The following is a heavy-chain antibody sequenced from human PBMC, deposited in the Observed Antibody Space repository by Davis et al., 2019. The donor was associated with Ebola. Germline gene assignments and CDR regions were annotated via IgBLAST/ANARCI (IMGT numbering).Heavy chain of an antibody. D-gene: IGHD3-10*01. V-gene: IGHV4-34*01. CDR2: INHSGST. Sequence: ESLKISCAASGFTFSSYSMNWVRQPPGKGLEWIGEINHSGSTNYNPSLKSRVTISVDTSKNQFSLKLSSVTAADTAVYYCARRNGVRGLTAGYYYGMDVWGQGTTVTVSS. J-gene: IGHJ6*02. CDR1: GFTFSSYS. CDR3: ARRNGVRGLTAGYYYGMDV.